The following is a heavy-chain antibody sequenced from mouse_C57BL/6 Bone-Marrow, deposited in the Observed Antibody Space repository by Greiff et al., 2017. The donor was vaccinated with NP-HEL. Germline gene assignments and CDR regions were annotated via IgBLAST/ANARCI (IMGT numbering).Heavy chain of an antibody. CDR2: IDPENGDT. CDR1: GFNIKDDY. J-gene: IGHJ4*01. CDR3: TTVQGAMDY. V-gene: IGHV14-4*01. Sequence: VQLQQSGAELVRPGASVKLSCTASGFNIKDDYMHWVKQRPEQGLEWIGWIDPENGDTEYASKFQGKATITADTSSNTAYQQLSSLTSEDTAVYYCTTVQGAMDYWGQGTSVTVSS.